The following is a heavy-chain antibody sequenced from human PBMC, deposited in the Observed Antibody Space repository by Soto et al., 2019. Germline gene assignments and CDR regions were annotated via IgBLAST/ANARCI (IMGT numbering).Heavy chain of an antibody. V-gene: IGHV3-30*18. CDR3: AKDFAALFDP. Sequence: VGSLRLSCAASGFTFSSYGMHWVRQAPGKGLEWVAVISYDGSNKYYADSVKGRFTISRDNSKNTLYLQMNSLRAEDTAVYYCAKDFAALFDPWGQGTLVTVSS. J-gene: IGHJ5*02. CDR2: ISYDGSNK. CDR1: GFTFSSYG.